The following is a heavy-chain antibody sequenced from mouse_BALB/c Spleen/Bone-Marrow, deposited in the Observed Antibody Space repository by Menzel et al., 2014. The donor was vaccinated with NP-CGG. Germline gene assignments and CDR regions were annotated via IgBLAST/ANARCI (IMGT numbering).Heavy chain of an antibody. J-gene: IGHJ4*01. Sequence: EVKLVESGGGLVKPGGSLKLSCAASGFTFSDYYMYWVRQTPEKRLEWFATISDGGSYTYYPDSVKGRFTISRDNAKNNLYLQMSSLKSEDTAMYYCARYGSSPYAMDYWGQGTSVTVSS. V-gene: IGHV5-4*02. CDR3: ARYGSSPYAMDY. D-gene: IGHD1-1*01. CDR1: GFTFSDYY. CDR2: ISDGGSYT.